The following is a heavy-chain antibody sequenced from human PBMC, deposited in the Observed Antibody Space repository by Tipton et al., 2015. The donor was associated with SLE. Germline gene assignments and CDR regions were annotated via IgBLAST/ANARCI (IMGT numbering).Heavy chain of an antibody. D-gene: IGHD1-1*01. V-gene: IGHV4-59*08. J-gene: IGHJ6*02. CDR1: GGSFSSYD. CDR2: IYSSGST. Sequence: TLSLTCTVSGGSFSSYDWSWIRQSPGKGLEWIGYIYSSGSTNYNPSLKSRVTISIDVSKNQFSLKLPSVTAADTAVYYCGRGATTWRGAIYGMDVWGQGTTVTVSS. CDR3: GRGATTWRGAIYGMDV.